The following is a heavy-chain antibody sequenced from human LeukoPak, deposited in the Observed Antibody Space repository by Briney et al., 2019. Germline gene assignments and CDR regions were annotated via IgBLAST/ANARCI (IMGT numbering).Heavy chain of an antibody. Sequence: PSETLSLTCTVSGGSISSGSYYWSWIRQPAGKGLEWIGRLYTSGSTNYNPSLKSRVTISVDTSQNQFSLKLSSVTAADTAVYYCARVLRYCSGGNCYAGGLGYMDVWGKGTTVTISS. CDR1: GGSISSGSYY. D-gene: IGHD2-15*01. CDR2: LYTSGST. V-gene: IGHV4-61*02. CDR3: ARVLRYCSGGNCYAGGLGYMDV. J-gene: IGHJ6*03.